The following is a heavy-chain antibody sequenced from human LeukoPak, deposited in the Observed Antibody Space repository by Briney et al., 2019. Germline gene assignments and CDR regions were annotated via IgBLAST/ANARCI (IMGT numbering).Heavy chain of an antibody. CDR1: GGSITSHY. J-gene: IGHJ4*02. CDR3: ARAYGSSASYNRPLDY. V-gene: IGHV4-59*11. D-gene: IGHD3-22*01. Sequence: PSETLSLTCAVSGGSITSHYWSWIRQPPGKGLEWIGYIYHSGSTNYNPSLKSRVTISVDTSKSQFSLKLSSVTTADTAVYYCARAYGSSASYNRPLDYWGQGTLVTVSS. CDR2: IYHSGST.